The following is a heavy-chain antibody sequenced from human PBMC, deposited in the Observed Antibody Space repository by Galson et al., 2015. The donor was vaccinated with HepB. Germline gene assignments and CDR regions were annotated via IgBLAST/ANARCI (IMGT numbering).Heavy chain of an antibody. CDR3: ARPLMTTVPGGAFDI. CDR1: GGSTRGHY. D-gene: IGHD4-17*01. V-gene: IGHV4-59*11. J-gene: IGHJ3*02. CDR2: IFYSGST. Sequence: SETLSLTCTVSGGSTRGHYWTWIRQPPGKGLEWIGYIFYSGSTNYNPSLESRVTISVDTSKNQFSLKLSSVTAADTAVYYCARPLMTTVPGGAFDIWGRGTMVTVSS.